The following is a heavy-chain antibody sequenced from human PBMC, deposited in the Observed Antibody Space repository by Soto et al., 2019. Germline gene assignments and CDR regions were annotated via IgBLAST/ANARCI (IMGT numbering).Heavy chain of an antibody. CDR2: ISSSSSTI. J-gene: IGHJ6*02. CDR3: ARDNWNPSYYYYGMDV. Sequence: PGGSLRLSCAASGFTFSSYSMNWVRQAPGKGLEWVSYISSSSSTIYYADSVKGRFTISRDNAKNSLYLQMNSLRDEDTAVYYCARDNWNPSYYYYGMDVWGQGTTVTVSS. D-gene: IGHD1-20*01. CDR1: GFTFSSYS. V-gene: IGHV3-48*02.